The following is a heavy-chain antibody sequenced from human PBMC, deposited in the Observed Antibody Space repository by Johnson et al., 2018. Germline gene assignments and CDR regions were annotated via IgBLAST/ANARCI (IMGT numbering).Heavy chain of an antibody. Sequence: QVQLVQSGAEVKKXGASVKVSCKASGYTFTSYDINWVRQATGQGLEWMGWMNPTSGNTGYAQKFKGRVTMTRNTSISTAYRELSSLRSEDTAVYYCARERPVGGVDIVATIRGSGAFDIWGQGTMVTVSS. CDR1: GYTFTSYD. CDR2: MNPTSGNT. CDR3: ARERPVGGVDIVATIRGSGAFDI. D-gene: IGHD5-12*01. J-gene: IGHJ3*02. V-gene: IGHV1-8*01.